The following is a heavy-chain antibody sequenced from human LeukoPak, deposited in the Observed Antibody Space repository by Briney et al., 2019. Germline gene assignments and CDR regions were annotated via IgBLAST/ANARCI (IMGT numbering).Heavy chain of an antibody. CDR3: AKDLYYNSRGTPTDY. Sequence: PGGSLRLSCAASGFTFSSYAMSWVRQAPGKGLEWVSTITDSGDGTYYADSVKGRFTISRDNSKNTLYLQVSSLRAEDTAVYYCAKDLYYNSRGTPTDYWGQGTLVTVSS. CDR1: GFTFSSYA. J-gene: IGHJ4*02. D-gene: IGHD3-22*01. V-gene: IGHV3-23*01. CDR2: ITDSGDGT.